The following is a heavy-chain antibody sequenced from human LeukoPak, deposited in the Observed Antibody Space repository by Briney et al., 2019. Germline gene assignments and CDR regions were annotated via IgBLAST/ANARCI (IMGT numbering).Heavy chain of an antibody. J-gene: IGHJ4*02. CDR2: IKSTTDGGTT. Sequence: GGSLRHSCVASGFTFNNVWMSWVRQAPGKGLEWVGRIKSTTDGGTTDYAAPVKGRFSISRDDSKNTLYLQMNSLKTEDTAVYYCTPDGLSVYWGQGTLVTVSS. CDR1: GFTFNNVW. V-gene: IGHV3-15*01. CDR3: TPDGLSVY.